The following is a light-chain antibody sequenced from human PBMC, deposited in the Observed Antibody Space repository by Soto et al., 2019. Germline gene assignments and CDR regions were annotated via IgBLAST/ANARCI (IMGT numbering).Light chain of an antibody. V-gene: IGKV3-20*01. J-gene: IGKJ1*01. CDR2: GAS. CDR1: QSVSSSY. Sequence: EIVLTQSPGALSLSPGERATLSCGASQSVSSSYLAWYQQKPGQAPRLLIYGASTRATGIPDSFSGSGSGTDFTLTISRLEPVDFAVYYCQQYGSSPRTFGQGTKVEIK. CDR3: QQYGSSPRT.